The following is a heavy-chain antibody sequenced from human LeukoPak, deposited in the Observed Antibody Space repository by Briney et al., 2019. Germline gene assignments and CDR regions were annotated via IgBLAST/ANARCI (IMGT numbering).Heavy chain of an antibody. CDR3: AKDNPEYYYGMDV. D-gene: IGHD1-14*01. V-gene: IGHV3-9*01. J-gene: IGHJ6*02. CDR1: GFTFDDYT. Sequence: SLRLSCAASGFTFDDYTMHWVRQAPGKGLEWVSGISWNSGTIGYADSVKGRFTISRDNAKNSLYLQMNSLRAEDTALYYCAKDNPEYYYGMDVWGQGTTVTVSS. CDR2: ISWNSGTI.